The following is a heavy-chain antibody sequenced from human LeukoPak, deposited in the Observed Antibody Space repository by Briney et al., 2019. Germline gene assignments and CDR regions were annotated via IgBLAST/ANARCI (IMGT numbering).Heavy chain of an antibody. J-gene: IGHJ4*02. V-gene: IGHV3-9*01. D-gene: IGHD2-15*01. CDR1: GFTFSNAW. Sequence: PGGSLRLSCAASGFTFSNAWMNWVRQAPGKGLEWVSGISWNSGSIGYADSVKGRFTISRDNAKNSLYLQMNSLRAEDTALYYCAKAVAATTTTISYFDYWGQGTLVTVSS. CDR3: AKAVAATTTTISYFDY. CDR2: ISWNSGSI.